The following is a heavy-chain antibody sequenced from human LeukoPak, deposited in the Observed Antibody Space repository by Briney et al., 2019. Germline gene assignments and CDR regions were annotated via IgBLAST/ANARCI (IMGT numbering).Heavy chain of an antibody. Sequence: PGGSLRLSYAASGFTFRSYWMHWVRQAPGKGLEWVSRVIRDGSFTNYADSVKGRFTISRDNAKNTLYLQMSSLRAEDTAVYFCVRDGDDFNFDYWGQGGLVTVSS. CDR2: VIRDGSFT. CDR1: GFTFRSYW. J-gene: IGHJ4*02. D-gene: IGHD5-24*01. V-gene: IGHV3-74*01. CDR3: VRDGDDFNFDY.